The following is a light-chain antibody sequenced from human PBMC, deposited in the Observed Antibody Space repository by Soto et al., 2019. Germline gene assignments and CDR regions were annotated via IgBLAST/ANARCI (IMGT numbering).Light chain of an antibody. J-gene: IGKJ2*01. CDR2: WAS. Sequence: DIVMTQSPDSLAVSLGERATLNCKSSQSVLYSSNNKNYLAWYQQKPGQPPKLLIYWASARESGVPHRFSGSGSGTDFTLTTSSLQAEDVAVYYCQQYYSIPYTCGQGTKLEIK. V-gene: IGKV4-1*01. CDR3: QQYYSIPYT. CDR1: QSVLYSSNNKNY.